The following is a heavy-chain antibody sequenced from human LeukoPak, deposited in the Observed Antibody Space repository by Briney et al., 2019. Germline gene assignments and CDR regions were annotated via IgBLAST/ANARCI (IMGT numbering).Heavy chain of an antibody. Sequence: GASVKVSCKASGYTFTSYDINWVRQATGQGLEWMGWMNPKSGNTGYAQKFQGRVTMTRDTSISTAYMELSSLRSEDTAVYYCASSETASGWFDPWGQGTLVTVSS. D-gene: IGHD6-25*01. J-gene: IGHJ5*02. CDR1: GYTFTSYD. V-gene: IGHV1-8*01. CDR3: ASSETASGWFDP. CDR2: MNPKSGNT.